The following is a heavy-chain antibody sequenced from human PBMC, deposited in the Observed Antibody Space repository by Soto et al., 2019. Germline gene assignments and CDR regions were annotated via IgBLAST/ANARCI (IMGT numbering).Heavy chain of an antibody. CDR2: IIPILGIA. J-gene: IGHJ4*02. Sequence: QVQLVQSGAEVQKPGSSVKVSCKASGGTFSSYTISWVRQAPGQGLEWMGRIIPILGIANYAQKFQGRVTITADKSTSTAYMELSSLRSEDTAVYYCARSVVGYCSGGSCSQAYWGQGTLVTVSS. CDR1: GGTFSSYT. V-gene: IGHV1-69*02. CDR3: ARSVVGYCSGGSCSQAY. D-gene: IGHD2-15*01.